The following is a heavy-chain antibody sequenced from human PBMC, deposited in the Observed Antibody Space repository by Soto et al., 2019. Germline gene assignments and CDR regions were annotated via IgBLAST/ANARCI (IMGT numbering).Heavy chain of an antibody. D-gene: IGHD4-17*01. V-gene: IGHV3-20*04. CDR2: INWNGGST. J-gene: IGHJ4*02. Sequence: PGGSLRLSWSASGFTFDDYAMTWVRQAPGRGLEWVSGINWNGGSTGYADSVKGRFTISRDNAKNSLYLQMNSLRTEDTALYYCARDPDYGGYSFGHYFDFWGQGALVTVSS. CDR3: ARDPDYGGYSFGHYFDF. CDR1: GFTFDDYA.